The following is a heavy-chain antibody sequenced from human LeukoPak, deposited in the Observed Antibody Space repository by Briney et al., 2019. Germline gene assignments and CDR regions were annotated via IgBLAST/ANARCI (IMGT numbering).Heavy chain of an antibody. CDR1: GYTFTSYY. CDR3: ARINGDSSGYFSLDY. Sequence: ASVKVSCKASGYTFTSYYMHWVRQAPGQGLEWMGIINPSGGSTSYAQKFQGRVTMTRDTSTSTVYMELSNLRSEDTAVYYCARINGDSSGYFSLDYWGRGTLVTVSS. CDR2: INPSGGST. J-gene: IGHJ4*02. V-gene: IGHV1-46*01. D-gene: IGHD3-22*01.